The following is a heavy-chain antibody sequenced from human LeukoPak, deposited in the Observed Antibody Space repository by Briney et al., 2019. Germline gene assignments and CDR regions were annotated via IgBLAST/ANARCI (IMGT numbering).Heavy chain of an antibody. CDR1: GFTFSASA. CDR2: IRSKDKNYAT. D-gene: IGHD4-11*01. V-gene: IGHV3-73*01. CDR3: IRHTGDY. J-gene: IGHJ4*02. Sequence: GGSLRLSCAASGFTFSASAMHWVRQTSGKRLEWVGRIRSKDKNYATAYAASVTGRFTISRDDSKNTAYLQMNSLKTEDTAVYYCIRHTGDYWGQGTLVTVSS.